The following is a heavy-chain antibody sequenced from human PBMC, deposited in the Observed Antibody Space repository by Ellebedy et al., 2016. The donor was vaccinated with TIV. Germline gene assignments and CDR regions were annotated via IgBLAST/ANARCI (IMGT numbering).Heavy chain of an antibody. J-gene: IGHJ4*02. Sequence: SETLSLTXTVSGGSIRDYYWSWIRQSPGTGLEWIGYFDHSGSTDYNPSLKSRVTLSIDTSKSQFSLKLSSVTAADTAVYYCTKVGWELAHFDYWGQGTLVTVSS. CDR2: FDHSGST. CDR3: TKVGWELAHFDY. D-gene: IGHD1-26*01. CDR1: GGSIRDYY. V-gene: IGHV4-59*01.